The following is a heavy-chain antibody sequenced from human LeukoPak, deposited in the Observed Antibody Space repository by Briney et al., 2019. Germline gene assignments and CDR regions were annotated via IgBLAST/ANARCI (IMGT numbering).Heavy chain of an antibody. V-gene: IGHV3-30*04. J-gene: IGHJ6*03. CDR1: GFTFSSYA. D-gene: IGHD3-10*01. CDR3: ARDALTSKRGKGYYYYYMDV. Sequence: GGSLRLSCAASGFTFSSYAMHWVRQAPGEGLEWVAVISYDGSNKYYADSVKGRFTISRDNSKNTLYLQMNSLRAEDTAVYYCARDALTSKRGKGYYYYYMDVWGKGTTVTVSS. CDR2: ISYDGSNK.